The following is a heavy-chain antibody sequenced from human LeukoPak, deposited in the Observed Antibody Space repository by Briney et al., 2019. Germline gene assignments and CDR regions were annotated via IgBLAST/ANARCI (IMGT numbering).Heavy chain of an antibody. CDR3: ARHMSASYDAFDL. CDR1: GGPISSNY. J-gene: IGHJ3*01. Sequence: SETLSLTCTVSGGPISSNYWKWIRQPPGKELEWIAYTHYGGSISSNPSLESRVTISVDTSKTQFSLTVTSVTAADTAVYYCARHMSASYDAFDLWGRGTTVTVSS. CDR2: THYGGSI. D-gene: IGHD3-10*01. V-gene: IGHV4-59*08.